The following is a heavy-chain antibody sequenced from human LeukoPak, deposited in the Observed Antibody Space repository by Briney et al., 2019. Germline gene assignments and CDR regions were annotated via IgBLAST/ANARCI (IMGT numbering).Heavy chain of an antibody. CDR3: ARNSHGYSSGWLQFNFDY. CDR2: IIPIFSTA. D-gene: IGHD6-19*01. CDR1: GGTFSSYA. V-gene: IGHV1-69*05. J-gene: IGHJ4*02. Sequence: SVKVSCKASGGTFSSYAISWVRQAPGQGLEWMGGIIPIFSTANYAQKPQGRVTMTTDTSTSTAYMELRSLRSDDTAVYYCARNSHGYSSGWLQFNFDYWGQGTLVTVSS.